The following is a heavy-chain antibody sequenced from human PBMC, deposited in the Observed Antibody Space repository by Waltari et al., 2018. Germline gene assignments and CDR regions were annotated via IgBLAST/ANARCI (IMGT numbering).Heavy chain of an antibody. J-gene: IGHJ4*02. CDR3: ANGLCGGNCYTLFH. V-gene: IGHV3-30*18. CDR1: GFTFSNYG. D-gene: IGHD2-15*01. Sequence: QVQLVESGGSVVQPGRSLRLSCAASGFTFSNYGMHWGRQAPGKGLGWVELISYDGSNKYSDSVKGRFTISRDNSKNTVDLQMNSLRAEDTAVYYCANGLCGGNCYTLFHWGQGTLVTVSS. CDR2: ISYDGSNK.